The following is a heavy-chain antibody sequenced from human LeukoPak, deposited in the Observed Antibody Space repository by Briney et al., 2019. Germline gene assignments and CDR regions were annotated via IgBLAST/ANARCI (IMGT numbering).Heavy chain of an antibody. CDR1: GYTFTSYY. V-gene: IGHV1-46*01. J-gene: IGHJ4*02. Sequence: ASVKVSCKASGYTFTSYYMHWVRQAPGQGLEWMGIINPCGGSTSYAQKFQGRVTMTRDTSTSTVYLELSSLRSEDTAVYYCASLVKGSRGYSYGYFDYWGQGTLVTVSS. D-gene: IGHD5-18*01. CDR2: INPCGGST. CDR3: ASLVKGSRGYSYGYFDY.